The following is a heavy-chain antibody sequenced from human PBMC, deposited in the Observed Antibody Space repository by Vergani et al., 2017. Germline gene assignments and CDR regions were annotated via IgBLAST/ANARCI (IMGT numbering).Heavy chain of an antibody. D-gene: IGHD3-16*01. J-gene: IGHJ4*02. CDR3: AKHFRGWGIDY. CDR2: IQYDGSNQ. V-gene: IGHV3-30*02. CDR1: GFTLSNYD. Sequence: QVQLVESGGGVFQRGGSLRLSRATSGFTLSNYDMQWICQGPGMGLQFVAFIQYDGSNQDYADSVKGRFTLSRDFSKNTLYLQINSLRTDDTATYYCAKHFRGWGIDYWGQGTQVIVSS.